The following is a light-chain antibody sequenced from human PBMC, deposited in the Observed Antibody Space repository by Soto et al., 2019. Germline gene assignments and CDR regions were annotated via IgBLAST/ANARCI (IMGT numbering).Light chain of an antibody. V-gene: IGLV3-21*02. CDR1: NIGSKS. Sequence: SYELTQLPSVSVAPGQTARITCGGNNIGSKSVHWYQQKPGQAPVLVLYNNNDRPSGIPERFSGSNSVSTATLAISRVEAGDEADFYCQVWDDSSHRVIFGGGTKLTVL. CDR2: NNN. CDR3: QVWDDSSHRVI. J-gene: IGLJ2*01.